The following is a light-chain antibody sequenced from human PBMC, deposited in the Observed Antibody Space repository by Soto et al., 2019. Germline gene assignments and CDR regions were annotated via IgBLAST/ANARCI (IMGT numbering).Light chain of an antibody. CDR1: SSDVGGYNY. V-gene: IGLV2-14*03. CDR2: DVS. CDR3: SSYVSSTTPFYV. J-gene: IGLJ1*01. Sequence: QSVLTQPASVSGSPGQSITISCTGTSSDVGGYNYVSWYQHHPGKAPKLMIYDVSNRPSGVSNRFSGSKSGNTASLTISGLQAEDEADYYCSSYVSSTTPFYVFGAGTKVTV.